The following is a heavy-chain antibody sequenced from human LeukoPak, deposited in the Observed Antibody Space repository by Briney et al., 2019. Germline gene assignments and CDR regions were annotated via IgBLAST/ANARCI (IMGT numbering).Heavy chain of an antibody. CDR2: IIDTGST. D-gene: IGHD3-22*01. CDR1: DGSFSGYY. J-gene: IGHJ4*02. Sequence: SETLSLTCAVYDGSFSGYYWTWIRQPPGKGLEWIGEIIDTGSTKYNSSLKSRVIMSVDTSKNQFSLKLSSLTAADTAIYYCAREIYYDSSAYDYWGQGTLVTVSS. CDR3: AREIYYDSSAYDY. V-gene: IGHV4-34*12.